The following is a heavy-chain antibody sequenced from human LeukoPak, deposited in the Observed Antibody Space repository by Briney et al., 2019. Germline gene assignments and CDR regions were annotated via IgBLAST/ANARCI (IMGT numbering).Heavy chain of an antibody. V-gene: IGHV3-9*01. CDR1: GFTFDDYA. CDR2: ISWNSGSI. D-gene: IGHD3-16*01. J-gene: IGHJ3*02. Sequence: GGSLRLSCAASGFTFDDYAMHWVRQAPGWGLEWVSGISWNSGSIGYADSVKGRFTISRDNAKNSLYLQMNSLRAEDTALYYCAKDRAYDYVWGSYGGAFDIWGQGTMVTVSS. CDR3: AKDRAYDYVWGSYGGAFDI.